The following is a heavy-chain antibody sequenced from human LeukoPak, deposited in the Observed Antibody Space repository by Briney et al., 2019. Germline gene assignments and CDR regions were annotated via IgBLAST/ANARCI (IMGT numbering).Heavy chain of an antibody. J-gene: IGHJ4*01. D-gene: IGHD4-11*01. V-gene: IGHV3-15*01. CDR3: GAADYPLFGY. Sequence: GRSLRLSCAASGFTFSNAWMSWVRQAPRKGLEWVGRVKSKTDGGTTDYAAPVKGRFTISRDDSKNTLYLQMNRLKTEDTAVYYCGAADYPLFGYWGQGTLVTVSS. CDR1: GFTFSNAW. CDR2: VKSKTDGGTT.